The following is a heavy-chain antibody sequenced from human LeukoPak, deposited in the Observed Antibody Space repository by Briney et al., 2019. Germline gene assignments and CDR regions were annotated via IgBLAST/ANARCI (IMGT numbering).Heavy chain of an antibody. Sequence: PEWSLRLSCAASGFSFSGSYMHWIRQSPGKDLEWIAYISSRGDIIKYADSVKGRFTISRDNAKNSLYLKMNSLRVDDTAMYYCARGDVSGTYHMDVWGKGTSVTVSS. CDR3: ARGDVSGTYHMDV. J-gene: IGHJ6*03. D-gene: IGHD3-10*01. V-gene: IGHV3-11*04. CDR1: GFSFSGSY. CDR2: ISSRGDII.